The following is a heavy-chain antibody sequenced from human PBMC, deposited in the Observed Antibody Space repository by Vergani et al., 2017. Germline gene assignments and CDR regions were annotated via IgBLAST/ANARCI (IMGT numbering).Heavy chain of an antibody. J-gene: IGHJ5*02. Sequence: VQLVQSGAEVKKPGASVKVSCKGSGYSFTSYWIGWVRQMPGKGLEWMGIIYPGDSDTRYSPSFQGQVTISADKSISTAYLQWSSLKASDTAMYYCARYGMATTEELDPWGQGTLVTVSS. CDR3: ARYGMATTEELDP. D-gene: IGHD5-24*01. CDR2: IYPGDSDT. CDR1: GYSFTSYW. V-gene: IGHV5-51*01.